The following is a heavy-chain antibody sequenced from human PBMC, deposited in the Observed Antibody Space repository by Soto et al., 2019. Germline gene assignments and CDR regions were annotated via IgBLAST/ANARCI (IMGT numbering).Heavy chain of an antibody. CDR1: GFTFRAYG. V-gene: IGHV3-33*01. CDR2: IWFDGSLK. Sequence: QVQLEESGGGVVQPGRSLRLSCAASGFTFRAYGIHVVRQAPGKGLEWVAVIWFDGSLKYYADSVKGRFTISRDNSKSTLHLQMDSLSAEDTAVYYCARVCGGDCGGAFDVWGQGTKVTVSS. J-gene: IGHJ3*01. D-gene: IGHD2-21*02. CDR3: ARVCGGDCGGAFDV.